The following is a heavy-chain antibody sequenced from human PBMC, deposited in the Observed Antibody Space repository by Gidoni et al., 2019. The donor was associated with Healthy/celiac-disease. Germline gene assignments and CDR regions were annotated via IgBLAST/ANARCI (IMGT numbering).Heavy chain of an antibody. CDR1: GGSFSGYY. V-gene: IGHV4-34*01. Sequence: QVQLQQWGAGLLKPSETLSLTCAVYGGSFSGYYWLWIRQPPGKGLEWIGEINHSGSTNYNPSLKSRVTISVDTSKNQFSLKLSSVTAADTAVYYCARGRYYYDSSGLKYWGQGTLVTVSS. CDR3: ARGRYYYDSSGLKY. CDR2: INHSGST. J-gene: IGHJ4*02. D-gene: IGHD3-22*01.